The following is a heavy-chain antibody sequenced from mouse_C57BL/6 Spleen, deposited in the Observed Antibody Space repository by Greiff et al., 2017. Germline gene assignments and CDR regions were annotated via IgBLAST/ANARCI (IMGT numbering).Heavy chain of an antibody. V-gene: IGHV1-69*01. CDR3: ARRYYSNYSLDY. Sequence: QVQLQQPGAELVMPGASVKLSCKASGYTFTSYWMHWVKQRPGQGLAWIGEIDPSDSYTNYNQKFKGKSTLTVDKSSSTAYMQLSSLTSEDSAVYYCARRYYSNYSLDYWGQGTTLTVSS. CDR1: GYTFTSYW. CDR2: IDPSDSYT. J-gene: IGHJ2*01. D-gene: IGHD2-5*01.